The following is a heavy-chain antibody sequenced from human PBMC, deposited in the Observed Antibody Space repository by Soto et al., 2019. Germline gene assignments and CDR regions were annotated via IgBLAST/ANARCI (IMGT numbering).Heavy chain of an antibody. V-gene: IGHV3-66*01. CDR1: GFTVSSNY. Sequence: GGSLRLSCAASGFTVSSNYMSWVRQAPGKGLEWVSVIYSGGSTYYADSVKGRFTISRDNSKNTLYLQMNSLRAEDTAVYYCAREFGYDILTGYYRDAFDIWGQGTMVTVSS. CDR2: IYSGGST. CDR3: AREFGYDILTGYYRDAFDI. D-gene: IGHD3-9*01. J-gene: IGHJ3*02.